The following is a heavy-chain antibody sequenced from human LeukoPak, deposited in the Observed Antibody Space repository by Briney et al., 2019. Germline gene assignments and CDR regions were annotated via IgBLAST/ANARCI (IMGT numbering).Heavy chain of an antibody. V-gene: IGHV3-21*01. J-gene: IGHJ3*02. CDR1: GFTFSSYS. CDR3: ARDLKSVFDAFDI. CDR2: ISSSSYI. Sequence: GGSLRLSCAASGFTFSSYSMNWVRQAPGKGLEWVSSISSSSYIYYADSVKGRFTISRDNAKNSLYLQMNSLRAEDTAVYYCARDLKSVFDAFDIWGQGTMVTVSS.